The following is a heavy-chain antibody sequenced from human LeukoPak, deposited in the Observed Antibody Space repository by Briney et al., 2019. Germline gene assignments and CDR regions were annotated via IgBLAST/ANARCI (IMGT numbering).Heavy chain of an antibody. V-gene: IGHV5-51*01. Sequence: GESLKISCKGSGYNFTSYWIGWVRQMPGKGLQWVGIIYPGDSDTRYSPSFQGQVTISADMSISTAYLQWSSLKASDTAMYYCASKKDCTTTSCYWAFDMWGQGTMVTVSS. CDR1: GYNFTSYW. D-gene: IGHD2-2*01. J-gene: IGHJ3*02. CDR2: IYPGDSDT. CDR3: ASKKDCTTTSCYWAFDM.